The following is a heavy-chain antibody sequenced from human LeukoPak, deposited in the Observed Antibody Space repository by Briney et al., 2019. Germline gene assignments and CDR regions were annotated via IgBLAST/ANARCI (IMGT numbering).Heavy chain of an antibody. V-gene: IGHV3-7*01. CDR2: IKQDGSEK. CDR1: GFTFSSYW. D-gene: IGHD3-3*01. CDR3: ARGSPGRFLEWLLPSYYFDY. J-gene: IGHJ4*02. Sequence: GGSLRLSCAASGFTFSSYWMSWVRQAPGKGLEWVANIKQDGSEKYYVDSVKGRFTISRDNAKNSLYLQMNSLRAEDTAVYYCARGSPGRFLEWLLPSYYFDYWGQGTLVTVSS.